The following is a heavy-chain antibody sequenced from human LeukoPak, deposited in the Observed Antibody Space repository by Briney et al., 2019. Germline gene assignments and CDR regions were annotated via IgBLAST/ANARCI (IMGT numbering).Heavy chain of an antibody. CDR2: IKQDGSEK. V-gene: IGHV3-7*01. Sequence: PGGSLRLSCAASEFTFSTYAMHWVRQAPGKGLEWVANIKQDGSEKYYVDSVKGRFTISRDNAKNSLYLQMNSLRAEDTAVYYCARGRVTTMLDHWGQGTLVTVSS. D-gene: IGHD4-17*01. J-gene: IGHJ4*02. CDR3: ARGRVTTMLDH. CDR1: EFTFSTYA.